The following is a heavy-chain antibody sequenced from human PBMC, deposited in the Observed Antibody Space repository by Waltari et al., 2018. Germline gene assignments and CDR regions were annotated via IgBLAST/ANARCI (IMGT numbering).Heavy chain of an antibody. Sequence: EVQLVQSGAEVKKPGESLKISCKGSGYSFTSYWIGWVRKMPGKGLEWMGIIYPGDSDTRYSPSFQGQVTISADKSISTAYLQWSSLKASDTAMYYCARQLYSSGWYGYHDAFDIWGQGTMVTVSS. CDR1: GYSFTSYW. D-gene: IGHD6-19*01. CDR2: IYPGDSDT. CDR3: ARQLYSSGWYGYHDAFDI. J-gene: IGHJ3*02. V-gene: IGHV5-51*01.